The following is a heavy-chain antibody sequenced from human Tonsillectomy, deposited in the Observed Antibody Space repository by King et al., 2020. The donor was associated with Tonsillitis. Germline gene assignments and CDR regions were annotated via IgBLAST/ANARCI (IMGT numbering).Heavy chain of an antibody. V-gene: IGHV4-61*02. CDR2: ISTSGTP. CDR1: VGSISSGDYY. J-gene: IGHJ2*01. CDR3: AREGRDWYFDL. Sequence: QLQESGPALVKPSQTLSLTCSVSVGSISSGDYYWNWIRQPAGKGLEWIGRISTSGTPNYNPPLNRRGTMSVDKSKNQVSLKVTSVTAADTAAYYCAREGRDWYFDLWGRGTLVTVSS.